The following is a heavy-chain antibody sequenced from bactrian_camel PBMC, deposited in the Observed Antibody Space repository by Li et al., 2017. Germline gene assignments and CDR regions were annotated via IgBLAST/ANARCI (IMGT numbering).Heavy chain of an antibody. CDR3: ARKSYAGMWSDPTQFPF. CDR2: LYVGERGT. Sequence: QLVESGGGSVQAGGSLTLSCEASGNTYSTYCMAWYRQAPGKEREGVAALYVGERGTRYADSVKGRFTIYGDVARNTVYLQMNSLKPEDTGMYYCARKSYAGMWSDPTQFPFWAQGTQVTVS. D-gene: IGHD1*01. CDR1: GNTYSTYC. J-gene: IGHJ4*01. V-gene: IGHV3S25*01.